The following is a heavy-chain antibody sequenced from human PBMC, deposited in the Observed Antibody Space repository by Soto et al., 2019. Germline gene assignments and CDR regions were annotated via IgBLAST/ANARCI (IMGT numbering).Heavy chain of an antibody. J-gene: IGHJ6*03. CDR2: IGASGDIT. CDR1: GFTFGSYA. D-gene: IGHD5-12*01. V-gene: IGHV3-23*01. Sequence: EVHLLESGGGLVQPGGSLRLSCAASGFTFGSYAMSWVRQAPGKGLEWVSAIGASGDITYYADSVKGRFTISRDNSKNTLSLQLNSLRAEDTAVYYCAKGTLSGIVATMRFYYMDVWGRGTTVIVSS. CDR3: AKGTLSGIVATMRFYYMDV.